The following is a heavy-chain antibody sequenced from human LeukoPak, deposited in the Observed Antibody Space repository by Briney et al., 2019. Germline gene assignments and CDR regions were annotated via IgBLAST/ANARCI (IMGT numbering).Heavy chain of an antibody. CDR3: ATHLSDAFDI. CDR2: ISNDGMRK. V-gene: IGHV3-30*04. Sequence: GVSLRLSCAASGFTFSRSAMHWVRQPPGKGLEWMAVISNDGMRKFHADSVKGRFTISRDNSKNTLYLQMDSLTTEDTALYYCATHLSDAFDIWGQGTMATVCS. D-gene: IGHD3-3*02. J-gene: IGHJ3*02. CDR1: GFTFSRSA.